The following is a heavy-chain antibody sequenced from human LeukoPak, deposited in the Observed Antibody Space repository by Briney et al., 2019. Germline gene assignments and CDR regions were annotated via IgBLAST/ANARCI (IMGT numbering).Heavy chain of an antibody. CDR1: GFTFSSYA. CDR3: ARDLGYSSSWYRSYYYYGMDV. V-gene: IGHV3-30*04. CDR2: ISYDGSNK. Sequence: GGSLRLSCAASGFTFSSYAMHWVRQAPGKGLEWVAVISYDGSNKYYADSVKGRFTISRDNSKNTLYLQMNSLRAEDTAVYYCARDLGYSSSWYRSYYYYGMDVWGQGTTVTVSS. J-gene: IGHJ6*02. D-gene: IGHD6-13*01.